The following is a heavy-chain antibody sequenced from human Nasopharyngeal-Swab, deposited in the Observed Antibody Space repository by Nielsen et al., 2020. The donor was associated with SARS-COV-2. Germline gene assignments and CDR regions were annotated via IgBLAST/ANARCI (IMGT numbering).Heavy chain of an antibody. CDR2: IKQDGSET. CDR3: VRLSIAAAGVDF. Sequence: GESLKISCAASGFTFSGYWMSWVRQVPGKGLEWVANIKQDGSETYYVDSVKGRFTISRDNAKNSLYLQMNSLRAEDTAVFYCVRLSIAAAGVDFWGQGTLVTVSS. CDR1: GFTFSGYW. D-gene: IGHD6-13*01. J-gene: IGHJ4*02. V-gene: IGHV3-7*01.